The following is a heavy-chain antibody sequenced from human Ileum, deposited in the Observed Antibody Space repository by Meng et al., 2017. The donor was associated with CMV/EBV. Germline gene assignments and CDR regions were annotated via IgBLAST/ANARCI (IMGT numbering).Heavy chain of an antibody. J-gene: IGHJ4*02. CDR2: IYTSGST. D-gene: IGHD1-1*01. Sequence: QGQLQGSALGLVKPSETLSLTCTVSGGYISNYYWNWMRQPDGKGLEWIGRIYTSGSTNYNPSLKSRVTISIDTSKNQFSLKLTSVTAADTAVYYCARDTGTTGTGSLFDYWGQGTLVTVSS. CDR1: GGYISNYY. V-gene: IGHV4-4*07. CDR3: ARDTGTTGTGSLFDY.